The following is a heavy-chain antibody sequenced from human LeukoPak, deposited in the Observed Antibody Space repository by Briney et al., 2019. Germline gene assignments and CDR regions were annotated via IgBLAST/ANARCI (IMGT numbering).Heavy chain of an antibody. J-gene: IGHJ4*02. CDR2: IYYSGST. Sequence: SETLSLTCTVSGGSIGSYYWSWIQQPPGKGLEWIGYIYYSGSTNYNPSLKSRVTISVDTSKNQFSLKLSSVTAADTAVYYCARNTYGDYVSGYSDYWGQGTLVTVSS. V-gene: IGHV4-59*01. CDR1: GGSIGSYY. D-gene: IGHD4-17*01. CDR3: ARNTYGDYVSGYSDY.